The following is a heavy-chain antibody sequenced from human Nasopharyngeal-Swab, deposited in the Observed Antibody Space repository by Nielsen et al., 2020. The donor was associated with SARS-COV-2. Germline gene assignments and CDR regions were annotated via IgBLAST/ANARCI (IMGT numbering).Heavy chain of an antibody. CDR1: GFTFSSYS. D-gene: IGHD3-22*01. J-gene: IGHJ4*02. CDR2: ISSGSSYI. V-gene: IGHV3-21*01. CDR3: ASSDYYDSSSYSHFDF. Sequence: GGSLRLSCAASGFTFSSYSMNWVRQAPGKGLEWVSSISSGSSYIYYADSVKGRFTISRDNAKKSLYLQMNSLRAEDTAVYYCASSDYYDSSSYSHFDFWGRGTLVTISS.